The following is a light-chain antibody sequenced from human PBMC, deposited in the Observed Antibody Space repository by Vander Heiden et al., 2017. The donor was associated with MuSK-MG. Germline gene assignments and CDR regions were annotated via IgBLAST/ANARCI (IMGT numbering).Light chain of an antibody. J-gene: IGLJ2*01. CDR3: HAYARTNNV. V-gene: IGLV2-8*01. CDR1: SSDVGDSDH. CDR2: EVS. Sequence: QSALTQSPSASGSPGQSVTISCTGTSSDVGDSDHVSWYQQYPGRAPNLIIYEVSKRPSGVPDRFSGSKSGNTASLTVSALQAEDEADYYCHAYARTNNVFGGGTRLTVL.